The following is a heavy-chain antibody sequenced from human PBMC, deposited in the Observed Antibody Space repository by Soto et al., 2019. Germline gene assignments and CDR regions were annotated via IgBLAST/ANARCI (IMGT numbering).Heavy chain of an antibody. CDR1: GVSINRGDYY. V-gene: IGHV4-30-4*01. J-gene: IGHJ4*02. Sequence: QVQLQESGPKLVRPSQTLSLTCSVSGVSINRGDYYWSWIRQSPGRGLEWIGSIYYNGATNYNPSLASRVTISVDTSKNQFFLELQSVVAADTAVYFCAREGGDFVQVPYYWGQGTLITVSS. CDR2: IYYNGAT. CDR3: AREGGDFVQVPYY. D-gene: IGHD3-3*01.